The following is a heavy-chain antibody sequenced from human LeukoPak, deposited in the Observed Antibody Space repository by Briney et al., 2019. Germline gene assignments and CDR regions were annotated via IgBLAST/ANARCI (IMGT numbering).Heavy chain of an antibody. D-gene: IGHD3-3*01. CDR2: ISSSSSYI. V-gene: IGHV3-21*04. Sequence: GGSLRLSCAASGFIVSRNYMSWVRQAPGKGLEWVSSISSSSSYIYYADSVKGRFTISRDNSKNTLYLQMNSLRAEDTAVYYCAKEVERFLEWLLHFDYWGQGTLVTVSS. J-gene: IGHJ4*02. CDR3: AKEVERFLEWLLHFDY. CDR1: GFIVSRNY.